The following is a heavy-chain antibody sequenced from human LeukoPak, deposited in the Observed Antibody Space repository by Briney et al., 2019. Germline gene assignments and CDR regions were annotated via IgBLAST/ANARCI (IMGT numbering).Heavy chain of an antibody. V-gene: IGHV1-69*13. Sequence: SVKVSCKASGGTFSSYAISWVRQAPGQGLEWMGGIIPIFGTANYAQKFQGRVTITADESTSTAYMELSSLRSEDTAVYYCAREDSHSSGYFNWFDPWGQGTLVTVSS. CDR1: GGTFSSYA. CDR2: IIPIFGTA. CDR3: AREDSHSSGYFNWFDP. J-gene: IGHJ5*02. D-gene: IGHD3-22*01.